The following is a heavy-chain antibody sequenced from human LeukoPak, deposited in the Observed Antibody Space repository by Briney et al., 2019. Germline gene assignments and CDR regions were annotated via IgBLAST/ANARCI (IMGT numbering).Heavy chain of an antibody. CDR1: GGSISSHY. Sequence: KSSETLSLTCTVSGGSISSHYWSWIRQPPGKGLEWIGYIYYSGSTNYNPSLKSRVTISVDTSKNQFSLKLSSVTAADTAVYYCARYYDFWSGYLNGNWFDPWGQGTLVTVSS. CDR3: ARYYDFWSGYLNGNWFDP. V-gene: IGHV4-59*11. CDR2: IYYSGST. J-gene: IGHJ5*02. D-gene: IGHD3-3*01.